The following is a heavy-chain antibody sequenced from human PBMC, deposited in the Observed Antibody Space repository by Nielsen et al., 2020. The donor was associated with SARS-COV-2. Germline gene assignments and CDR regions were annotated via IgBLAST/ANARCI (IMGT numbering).Heavy chain of an antibody. CDR2: IYYSGST. CDR1: GGSISSGGYY. Sequence: SETLSLTCVVSGGSISSGGYYWSWIRQHPGKGLEWIGYIYYSGSTYYNPSLKSRVTISVDTSKNQFSLKLSSVTAADTAVYYCARVFYGDYFDYWGQGTLVTVSS. D-gene: IGHD4-17*01. J-gene: IGHJ4*02. V-gene: IGHV4-30-4*08. CDR3: ARVFYGDYFDY.